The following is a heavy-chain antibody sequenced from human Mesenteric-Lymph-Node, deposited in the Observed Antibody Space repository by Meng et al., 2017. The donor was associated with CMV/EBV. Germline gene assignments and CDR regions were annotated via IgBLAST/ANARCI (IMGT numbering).Heavy chain of an antibody. CDR3: ARGKELRFLEWFEGAFDI. Sequence: GGSLRLSCAASGFTFSSYWMHWVRQAPGKGLVWVSRINSDGSSTSYADSVKGRFTISRDNAKNTLYLQMNSLRAEDTAVYYCARGKELRFLEWFEGAFDIWGQGTMVTVSS. V-gene: IGHV3-74*01. J-gene: IGHJ3*02. CDR2: INSDGSST. CDR1: GFTFSSYW. D-gene: IGHD3-3*01.